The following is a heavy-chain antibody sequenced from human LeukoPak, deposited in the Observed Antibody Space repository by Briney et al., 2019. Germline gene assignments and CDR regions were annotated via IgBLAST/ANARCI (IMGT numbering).Heavy chain of an antibody. CDR2: INPNSGGT. CDR3: ARERELRGVIKRYFDY. CDR1: GYTFTGYY. J-gene: IGHJ4*02. V-gene: IGHV1-2*02. D-gene: IGHD3-10*01. Sequence: GASVKVSCKASGYTFTGYYMHWVRQAPGQGLEWMGWINPNSGGTNYAQKVQGRVTMTRDTSISTAYMELSRLRSDDTAVYYCARERELRGVIKRYFDYWGQGTLVTVSS.